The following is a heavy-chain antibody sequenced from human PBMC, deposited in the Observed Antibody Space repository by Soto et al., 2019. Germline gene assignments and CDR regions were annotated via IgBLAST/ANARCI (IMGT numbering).Heavy chain of an antibody. CDR1: GFTFSSYG. V-gene: IGHV3-30*18. J-gene: IGHJ4*02. D-gene: IGHD5-18*01. CDR2: ISYDGSNK. CDR3: AKDWQGGPYSYGFFDY. Sequence: QVQLVESGGGVVQPGRSLRLSCAASGFTFSSYGMHWVRQAPGKRLEWVAVISYDGSNKYYADSVKGRFTISRDNSKNTLYLQMNSLRAEDTAVYYCAKDWQGGPYSYGFFDYWGQGTLVTVSS.